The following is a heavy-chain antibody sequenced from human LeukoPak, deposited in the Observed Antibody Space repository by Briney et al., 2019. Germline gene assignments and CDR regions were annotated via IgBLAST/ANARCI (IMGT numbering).Heavy chain of an antibody. D-gene: IGHD3-22*01. CDR3: ARSVVVISYYFDY. J-gene: IGHJ4*02. V-gene: IGHV3-30-3*01. CDR1: GFTFSSYA. Sequence: SGGSLRLSCAASGFTFSSYAMHWARQAPGKGLEWVAVISYDGSNKYYADSVKGRFTISRDNSKNTLYLQMNSLRAEDTAVYYCARSVVVISYYFDYWGQGTLVTVSS. CDR2: ISYDGSNK.